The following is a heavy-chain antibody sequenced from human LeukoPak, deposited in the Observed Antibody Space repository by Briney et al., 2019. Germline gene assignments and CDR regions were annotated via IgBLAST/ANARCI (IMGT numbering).Heavy chain of an antibody. Sequence: SVKVTCKASGGTLSSYAISWVRQAPGQGLEWMGGIIPIFGTANYAQKFQGRVTITADESTSTAYMELSSLRSEDTAVYYCARDRWFGELFQGDYWGQGTLVTVSS. CDR3: ARDRWFGELFQGDY. J-gene: IGHJ4*02. V-gene: IGHV1-69*13. CDR1: GGTLSSYA. D-gene: IGHD3-10*01. CDR2: IIPIFGTA.